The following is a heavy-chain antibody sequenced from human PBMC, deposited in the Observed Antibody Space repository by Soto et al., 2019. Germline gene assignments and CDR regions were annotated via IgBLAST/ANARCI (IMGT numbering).Heavy chain of an antibody. V-gene: IGHV4-34*01. J-gene: IGHJ6*02. D-gene: IGHD6-19*01. CDR1: GGSFSGYY. CDR3: ARGNRNSSGWYRVYGMDV. Sequence: SETLSLTCAVYGGSFSGYYWSWIRQPPGKGLEWIGEINHSGSTNYNPSLKSRVTISVDTSKNQFFLKLSSVTAADTAVYYCARGNRNSSGWYRVYGMDVWGHGTTVAVSS. CDR2: INHSGST.